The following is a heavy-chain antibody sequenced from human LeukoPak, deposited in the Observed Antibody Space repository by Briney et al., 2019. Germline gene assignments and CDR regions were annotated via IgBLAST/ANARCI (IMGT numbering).Heavy chain of an antibody. J-gene: IGHJ5*02. D-gene: IGHD5-24*01. Sequence: GSLRLSCAASGFTFSSYEMNWVRQAPGKGLEWVSYISSSGSTIYYADSVKGRFTISRDNAKNSLYLQMNSLRAEDTAVYYCARCDGYNWAFDPWGQGTLVTVSS. CDR1: GFTFSSYE. CDR3: ARCDGYNWAFDP. V-gene: IGHV3-48*03. CDR2: ISSSGSTI.